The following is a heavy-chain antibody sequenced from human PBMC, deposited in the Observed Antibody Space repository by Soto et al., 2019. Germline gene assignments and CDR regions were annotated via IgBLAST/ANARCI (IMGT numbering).Heavy chain of an antibody. D-gene: IGHD3-22*01. Sequence: PGGTLSLSSAAFGSTFSGNGMHWVRQAPGKELEGVAVISYDGSNNYYADSVKGRFTISIDNSKNTLYLQMNSLRAEDTAVYYCVKDQARYFDSSGDHYAMDYWGRGTLVTVSS. CDR2: ISYDGSNN. CDR1: GSTFSGNG. J-gene: IGHJ4*02. CDR3: VKDQARYFDSSGDHYAMDY. V-gene: IGHV3-30*18.